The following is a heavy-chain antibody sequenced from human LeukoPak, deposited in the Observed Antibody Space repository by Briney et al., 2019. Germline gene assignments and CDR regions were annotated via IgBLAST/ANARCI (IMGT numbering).Heavy chain of an antibody. Sequence: ASVKVSCKASGYTFTGYYMHWVRQAPGQGLEWMGWINPNSGGTNYAQKFQGRVTMTRDTSISTAYMELSSLRSEDTAVYYCARGYLRFLEWFEEDYWGQGTLVTVSS. CDR1: GYTFTGYY. D-gene: IGHD3-3*01. CDR2: INPNSGGT. CDR3: ARGYLRFLEWFEEDY. V-gene: IGHV1-2*02. J-gene: IGHJ4*02.